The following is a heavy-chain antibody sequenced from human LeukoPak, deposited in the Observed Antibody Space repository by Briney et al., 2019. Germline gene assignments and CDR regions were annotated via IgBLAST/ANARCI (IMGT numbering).Heavy chain of an antibody. J-gene: IGHJ2*01. CDR2: IYYSGST. CDR3: ARLRAIFGSWYFDL. V-gene: IGHV4-61*10. D-gene: IGHD3-3*01. CDR1: GGSISSGSYY. Sequence: SQTLSLTCTVSGGSISSGSYYWSWIRQPAGKGLEWIGYIYYSGSTNYNPSLKSRVTISVDTSKNQFSLKLSSVTAADTAVYYCARLRAIFGSWYFDLWGRGTLVTVSS.